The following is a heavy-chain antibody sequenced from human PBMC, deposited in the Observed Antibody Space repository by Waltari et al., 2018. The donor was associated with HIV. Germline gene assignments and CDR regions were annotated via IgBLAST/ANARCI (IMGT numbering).Heavy chain of an antibody. V-gene: IGHV1-2*06. CDR1: GYTFTAYY. D-gene: IGHD5-12*01. J-gene: IGHJ5*02. CDR3: ARDHSSQFSGYEGWFDP. Sequence: QVQLAQSGAEVKKPGASVKVSCKASGYTFTAYYMHWVRQAPGQGLEWMGRINTNTGRTMYAQKFQGRVTMTRDTSITTAYMELSTLRSDDTAVYYCARDHSSQFSGYEGWFDPWGQGTLVTVSS. CDR2: INTNTGRT.